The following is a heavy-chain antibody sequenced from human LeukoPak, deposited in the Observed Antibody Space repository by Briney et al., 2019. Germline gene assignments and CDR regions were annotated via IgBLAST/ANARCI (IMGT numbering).Heavy chain of an antibody. V-gene: IGHV3-30*18. CDR3: AKDHTTYYYDSSGYYPDY. D-gene: IGHD3-22*01. J-gene: IGHJ4*02. CDR1: GFTFSSYG. CDR2: ISYDGSNK. Sequence: GGSLRLSCAASGFTFSSYGMHLVRQAPGKGLEWVAVISYDGSNKYYADSVKGRFTISRDDSKNTLYLQMNSLRAEDTAVYYCAKDHTTYYYDSSGYYPDYWGQGTLVTVSS.